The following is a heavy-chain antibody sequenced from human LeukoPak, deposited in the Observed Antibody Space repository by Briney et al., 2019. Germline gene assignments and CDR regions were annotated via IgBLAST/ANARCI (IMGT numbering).Heavy chain of an antibody. D-gene: IGHD3-22*01. V-gene: IGHV3-23*01. CDR3: AIMHRYYDGSGYWVQ. J-gene: IGHJ4*02. CDR2: ISTSGGRT. Sequence: PWGSLRLSCAASGFTFSSYAMSWVRQAPGKGLEWVSGISTSGGRTSYADSVKGRFTISRDNPRNTLYMQMNTLRAEDTAVYYCAIMHRYYDGSGYWVQWGQGTLVTVSS. CDR1: GFTFSSYA.